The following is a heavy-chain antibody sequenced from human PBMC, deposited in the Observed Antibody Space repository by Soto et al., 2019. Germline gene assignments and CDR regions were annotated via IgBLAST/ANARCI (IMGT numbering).Heavy chain of an antibody. Sequence: SETLSLTCAVYGGSFSGYYWSWIRQPPGKGLERIVEINHSGSNNYNPTLKRRVTLSLDTSKDQFSLKRSSVTAADTAVYYCARVFLPTNNYWYYDFSSGSPMGTGFDPWGQGTLVTVSS. CDR3: ARVFLPTNNYWYYDFSSGSPMGTGFDP. J-gene: IGHJ5*02. D-gene: IGHD3-3*01. CDR2: INHSGSN. CDR1: GGSFSGYY. V-gene: IGHV4-34*01.